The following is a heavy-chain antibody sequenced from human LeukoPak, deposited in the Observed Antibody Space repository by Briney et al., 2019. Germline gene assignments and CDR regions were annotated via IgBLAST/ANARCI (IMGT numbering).Heavy chain of an antibody. V-gene: IGHV3-15*01. CDR3: TTDLEMATISTDY. CDR2: IKSKTDGGTT. Sequence: PGGSLRLSCAASGFTFSNAWMSWVRQAPGKGLEWVGRIKSKTDGGTTDYAAPVKGRFTISRDDSKNTLYLQMNSLKTEDTAVYHCTTDLEMATISTDYWGQGTLVTVSS. CDR1: GFTFSNAW. J-gene: IGHJ4*02. D-gene: IGHD5-24*01.